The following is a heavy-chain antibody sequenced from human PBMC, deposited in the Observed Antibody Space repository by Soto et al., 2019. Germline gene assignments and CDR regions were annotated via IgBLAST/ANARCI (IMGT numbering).Heavy chain of an antibody. D-gene: IGHD2-2*03. V-gene: IGHV1-46*03. CDR2: INPSGGST. Sequence: ASVKVSCKASGYTFTSYYMHWVRQAPGQGLEWMGIINPSGGSTSYAQKCEGRVTMSRDTCTSTVDVELRGLRSEGAARDYCSSEGMDIVVVPAAMYWSDSWGQGTLVTVSS. CDR1: GYTFTSYY. CDR3: SSEGMDIVVVPAAMYWSDS. J-gene: IGHJ5*01.